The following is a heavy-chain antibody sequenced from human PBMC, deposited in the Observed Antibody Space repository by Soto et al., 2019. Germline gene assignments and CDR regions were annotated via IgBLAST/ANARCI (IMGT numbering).Heavy chain of an antibody. V-gene: IGHV3-33*01. CDR1: GFTFSSYG. J-gene: IGHJ4*02. D-gene: IGHD2-2*01. CDR2: IGYDGSKK. CDR3: ARVYSTSWFQADY. Sequence: QVQLVESGGGVVQPGRSLRLSCAASGFTFSSYGMHWVRQAPGKGLEWVAVIGYDGSKKYYADSVKCRFTISRDNSKNTLYLQMNSLGADDTAVYYCARVYSTSWFQADYWGQGTLVTVSS.